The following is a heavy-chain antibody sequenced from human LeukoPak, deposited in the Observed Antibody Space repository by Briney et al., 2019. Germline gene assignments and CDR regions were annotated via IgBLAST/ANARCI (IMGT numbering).Heavy chain of an antibody. D-gene: IGHD3-9*01. Sequence: GGSLRLSCAASGFTFSTYAMSWVRQAPGKGLEWVSLISGDGGSTYYADSVKGRFTISRDNSKNSLYLQMNSLRTEDTALYYCAKDYRIRYFDWLFHHYGMDVWGQGTTVTVSS. CDR1: GFTFSTYA. J-gene: IGHJ6*02. V-gene: IGHV3-43*02. CDR3: AKDYRIRYFDWLFHHYGMDV. CDR2: ISGDGGST.